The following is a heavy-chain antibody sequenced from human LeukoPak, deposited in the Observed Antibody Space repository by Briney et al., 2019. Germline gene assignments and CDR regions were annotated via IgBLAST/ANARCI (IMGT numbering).Heavy chain of an antibody. J-gene: IGHJ4*02. Sequence: PGGSLRLPCAAPEFTFSNYGMNWVRQAPGKGLEWVSGISGRGSTTYYADSVKGRFTISRDNSKNTLYLQMNSLRAEDTAVYYCAKVPTAYLRPYYFDYWGQGTLVTVSS. CDR2: ISGRGSTT. V-gene: IGHV3-23*01. CDR1: EFTFSNYG. D-gene: IGHD2-21*02. CDR3: AKVPTAYLRPYYFDY.